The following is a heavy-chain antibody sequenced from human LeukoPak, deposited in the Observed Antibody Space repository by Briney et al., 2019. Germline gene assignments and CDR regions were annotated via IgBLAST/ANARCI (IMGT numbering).Heavy chain of an antibody. CDR3: ARHDYGDYVYFAY. D-gene: IGHD4-17*01. J-gene: IGHJ4*02. CDR2: VYYSGST. V-gene: IGHV4-59*01. Sequence: SETLSLTCTVSGDSISSYYWSWIRQPPGKGLEWIGYVYYSGSTNYNPSLTSRVAMSVDTSKDQFSLKLSSVTAADTAVYYCARHDYGDYVYFAYWGQGTLVTVSS. CDR1: GDSISSYY.